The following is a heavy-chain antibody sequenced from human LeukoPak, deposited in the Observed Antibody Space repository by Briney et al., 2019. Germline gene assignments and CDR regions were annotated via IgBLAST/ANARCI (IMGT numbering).Heavy chain of an antibody. V-gene: IGHV4-38-2*01. CDR2: FYHSGST. Sequence: PLETLSLTCAVSAYSIGSGYYWGWIRQPPGKGVEWIGSFYHSGSTYYNPSLKSRVTISVDTSKNQFSLKLSSVTAADTAVYYCARHDFYSNYPHNWFDPWGQGTLVTVSS. J-gene: IGHJ5*02. D-gene: IGHD4-11*01. CDR1: AYSIGSGYY. CDR3: ARHDFYSNYPHNWFDP.